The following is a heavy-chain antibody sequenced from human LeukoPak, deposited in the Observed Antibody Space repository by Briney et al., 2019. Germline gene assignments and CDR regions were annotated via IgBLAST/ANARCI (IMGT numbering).Heavy chain of an antibody. V-gene: IGHV3-43*02. D-gene: IGHD3-10*01. Sequence: GGYLRLSCAASGFTFQDYAMHWVRQAPGKGLECVALISGDGDTTSYTDSVKGRFTVYRDNSKNSLYLRMDSLTTEDTGLYYCTKVADSGSYYRAFELWGQGTMVTVSS. CDR1: GFTFQDYA. CDR2: ISGDGDTT. CDR3: TKVADSGSYYRAFEL. J-gene: IGHJ3*01.